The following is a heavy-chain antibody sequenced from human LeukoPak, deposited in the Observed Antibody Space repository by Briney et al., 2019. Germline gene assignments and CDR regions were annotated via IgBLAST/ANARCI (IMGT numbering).Heavy chain of an antibody. J-gene: IGHJ4*02. CDR3: ARLTPQYCSSTSCFARFDY. CDR1: GGSFSGYY. Sequence: PSETLSLTCAVYGGSFSGYYWSWIRQPPGKGLEWIGEINHSGSTNYNPSLKSRVTISVDTSKNQFPLKLSSVTAADTAVYYCARLTPQYCSSTSCFARFDYWGQGTLVTVSS. V-gene: IGHV4-34*01. CDR2: INHSGST. D-gene: IGHD2-2*01.